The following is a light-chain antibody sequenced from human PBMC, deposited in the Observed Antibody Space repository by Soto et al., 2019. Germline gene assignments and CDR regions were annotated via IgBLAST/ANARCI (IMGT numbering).Light chain of an antibody. CDR2: DAS. Sequence: DIQMTQSPSSLSASVGDRVTITFQASQDISNYLNWYQQKPGKAPKLLIYDASNLETGVPSRFSGSGSGTDFTFTISSLQPEDIATYYCQQYDNLPLALFGQGTRLEIK. CDR1: QDISNY. J-gene: IGKJ5*01. V-gene: IGKV1-33*01. CDR3: QQYDNLPLAL.